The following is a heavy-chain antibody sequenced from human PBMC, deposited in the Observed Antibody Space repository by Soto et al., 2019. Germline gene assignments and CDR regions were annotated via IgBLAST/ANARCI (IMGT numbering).Heavy chain of an antibody. Sequence: SETLSLTCTVSGGSISSGGYYWNWVRQHPGKGLEWIGYIYYSGSTSYNSSLESRVTISLDTSKNQFSLKLTSVTAADTAVYYCAREGSHSAYNFAIGIQLWSFDRWGQGLPVT. J-gene: IGHJ5*02. CDR1: GGSISSGGYY. CDR2: IYYSGST. V-gene: IGHV4-31*03. CDR3: AREGSHSAYNFAIGIQLWSFDR. D-gene: IGHD1-1*01.